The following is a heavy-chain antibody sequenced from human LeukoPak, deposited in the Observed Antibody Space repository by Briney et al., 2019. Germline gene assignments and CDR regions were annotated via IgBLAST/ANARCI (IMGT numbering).Heavy chain of an antibody. CDR1: GGSISSYY. CDR2: IYTSGST. V-gene: IGHV4-4*07. J-gene: IGHJ2*01. D-gene: IGHD3-9*01. CDR3: ARVETYYDILTGYYWYFDL. Sequence: SETLSLTCTVSGGSISSYYWSWIRQPARKGLEWIGRIYTSGSTNYNPSLKSRVTMSVDTSKNQFSLKLSPVTAADTAVYYCARVETYYDILTGYYWYFDLWGRGTLVTVSS.